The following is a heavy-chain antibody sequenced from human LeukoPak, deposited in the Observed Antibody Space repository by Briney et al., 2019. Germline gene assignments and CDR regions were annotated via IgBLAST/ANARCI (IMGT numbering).Heavy chain of an antibody. CDR2: IYHSGST. J-gene: IGHJ5*02. Sequence: SETLSLTCTVSGYSITNGYYWGWIRQPPGKGLEWIGGIYHSGSTFYNPSLKSRVTISVDPSKNRFSLKLNSVIVADTAVYYCGRDQDYYGSGSHGPDHWGQGILVTV. CDR1: GYSITNGYY. CDR3: GRDQDYYGSGSHGPDH. V-gene: IGHV4-38-2*02. D-gene: IGHD3-10*01.